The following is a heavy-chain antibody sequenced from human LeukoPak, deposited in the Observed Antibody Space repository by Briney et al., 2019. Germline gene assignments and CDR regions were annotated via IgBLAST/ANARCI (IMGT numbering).Heavy chain of an antibody. CDR2: IYHSGST. CDR1: GYSISSGYY. V-gene: IGHV4-38-2*02. J-gene: IGHJ4*02. Sequence: PSETLSLTCTVSGYSISSGYYWGWIRQPPGKGLEWIGSIYHSGSTYYNPSLKSRVTISVDTSKNQFSLKLSSVTAADTAVYYCARGIGAADFWGQGILVTVSS. CDR3: ARGIGAADF. D-gene: IGHD3-16*01.